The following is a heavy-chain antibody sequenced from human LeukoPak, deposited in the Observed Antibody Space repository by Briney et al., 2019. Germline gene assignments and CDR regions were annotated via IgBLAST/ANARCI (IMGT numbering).Heavy chain of an antibody. CDR1: GGTFSSYA. V-gene: IGHV1-69*06. J-gene: IGHJ1*01. D-gene: IGHD3-22*01. CDR3: ARDPYYYDSSGRGGVLQH. CDR2: IIPIFGTA. Sequence: ASVKVSCKASGGTFSSYAISWVRQAPGQGLEWMGGIIPIFGTANYAQKFQGRVTITADKSTSTAYMELSSLRSEDTAVYYCARDPYYYDSSGRGGVLQHWGQGTLVTVSS.